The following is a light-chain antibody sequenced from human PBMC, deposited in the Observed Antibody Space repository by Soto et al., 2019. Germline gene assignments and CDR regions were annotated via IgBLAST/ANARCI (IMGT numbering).Light chain of an antibody. J-gene: IGLJ2*01. CDR2: EVS. Sequence: QSALNQPASVSGSPGQSITISCTGTSSDVGGYNYVSWYQQHPGNAPKLMIYEVSNRPSGVSNRFSGSKSGNTASLTISGLQAEDEADYYCSSYTSTSTLVFGGGTQLTVL. CDR3: SSYTSTSTLV. CDR1: SSDVGGYNY. V-gene: IGLV2-14*01.